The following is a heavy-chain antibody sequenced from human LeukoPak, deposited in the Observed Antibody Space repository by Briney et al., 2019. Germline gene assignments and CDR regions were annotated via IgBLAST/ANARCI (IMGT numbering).Heavy chain of an antibody. CDR1: GFTFSNYW. CDR3: ARDRVTMVRGVSYYFDY. J-gene: IGHJ4*02. Sequence: GGSLRLSCAPSGFTFSNYWMRWVRLAPGKGLEWVANIKQDGSEKYYVDSVKGRFTISRDNAKNSLYLQMNSLRAEDTAVYYCARDRVTMVRGVSYYFDYWGQGTLVTVSS. V-gene: IGHV3-7*05. CDR2: IKQDGSEK. D-gene: IGHD3-10*01.